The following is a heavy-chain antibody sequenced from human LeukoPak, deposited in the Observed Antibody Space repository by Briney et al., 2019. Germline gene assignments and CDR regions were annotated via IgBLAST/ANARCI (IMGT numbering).Heavy chain of an antibody. V-gene: IGHV4-34*01. CDR3: ARTGDWSYFDY. J-gene: IGHJ4*02. CDR1: GGSFSGYY. D-gene: IGHD2-21*02. CDR2: INHSGST. Sequence: SETLSLTCAVYGGSFSGYYWSWIRQPPGKGLEWIGEINHSGSTNYNPSLKSRVTISVDTSKNQFSLKLSSVTAADTAVYYCARTGDWSYFDYWGQGTLVTVSS.